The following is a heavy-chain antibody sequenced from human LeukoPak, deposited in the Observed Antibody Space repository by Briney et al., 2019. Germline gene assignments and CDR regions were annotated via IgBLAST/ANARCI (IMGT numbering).Heavy chain of an antibody. D-gene: IGHD3-10*01. V-gene: IGHV4-4*07. CDR2: IYTSGST. J-gene: IGHJ3*02. Sequence: PSETLSLTCTVSGGSISSYYWSWIRQPAGKGLEWIGRIYTSGSTNYNPSLKSRVTMSVDTSKNQFSLKLSSVTAADTAVYYCARVVPGSWHDHDAFDIWGQGTMVTVSS. CDR3: ARVVPGSWHDHDAFDI. CDR1: GGSISSYY.